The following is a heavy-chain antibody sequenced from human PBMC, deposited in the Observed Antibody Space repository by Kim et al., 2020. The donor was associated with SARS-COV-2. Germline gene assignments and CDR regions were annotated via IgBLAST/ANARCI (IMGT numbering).Heavy chain of an antibody. CDR2: IYYSGST. Sequence: SETLSLTCTVSNGSVSSGSYYWSWIRQPPGKGLEWIGYIYYSGSTDYNPSLESRVTISVDTSNNQFSLKLRFVTAADTAVYYCARTFFRNYYYFDYWGQGTLVTVSS. J-gene: IGHJ4*02. CDR1: NGSVSSGSYY. V-gene: IGHV4-61*01. CDR3: ARTFFRNYYYFDY. D-gene: IGHD4-4*01.